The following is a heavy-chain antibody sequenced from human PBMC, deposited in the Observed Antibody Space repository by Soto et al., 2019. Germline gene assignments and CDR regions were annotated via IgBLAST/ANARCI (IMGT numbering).Heavy chain of an antibody. V-gene: IGHV4-31*03. CDR3: ASDSTPVTFGS. CDR2: IYYSGST. D-gene: IGHD4-17*01. J-gene: IGHJ4*02. CDR1: GGSISSGGYY. Sequence: QVQLQESGPGLVKPSQTLSLTCTVSGGSISSGGYYWSWIRQHPGKGLEWIGYIYYSGSTYYNPSLKSXXTXSXXTSKNQFSLKLSSVTAADTAVYYCASDSTPVTFGSWGQGTLVTVSS.